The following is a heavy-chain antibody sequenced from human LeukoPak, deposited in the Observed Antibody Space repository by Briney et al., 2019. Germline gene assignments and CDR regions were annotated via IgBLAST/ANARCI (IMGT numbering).Heavy chain of an antibody. CDR3: ARDAYYYDSSGYFRFDY. CDR1: GGSISSSNW. CDR2: IYHSGST. Sequence: SETLSLTCAVSGGSISSSNWWSWVRQPPGKGLEWIGEIYHSGSTNYNPSLKSRVTISVDKSKNQFSLKLSSVTAADTAVYYCARDAYYYDSSGYFRFDYWGQGTLVTVSS. D-gene: IGHD3-22*01. J-gene: IGHJ4*02. V-gene: IGHV4-4*02.